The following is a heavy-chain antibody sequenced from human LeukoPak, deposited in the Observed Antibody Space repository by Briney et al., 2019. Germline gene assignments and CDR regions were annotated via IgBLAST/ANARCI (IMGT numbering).Heavy chain of an antibody. V-gene: IGHV3-21*01. J-gene: IGHJ4*02. Sequence: KTGGSLRLSCAASGFTFSTYSMNWVRQAPGKGLEWVSSISSSSSYIYYADSVKGRFTISRDNAKNSLYLQMNSLRAEDTAVYYCARDCACYYDSSGYYFRDYWGQGTLVTVSP. CDR3: ARDCACYYDSSGYYFRDY. CDR1: GFTFSTYS. CDR2: ISSSSSYI. D-gene: IGHD3-22*01.